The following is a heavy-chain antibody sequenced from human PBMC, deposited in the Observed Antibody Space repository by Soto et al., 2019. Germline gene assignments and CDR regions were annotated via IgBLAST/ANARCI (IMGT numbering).Heavy chain of an antibody. D-gene: IGHD3-22*01. Sequence: SETLSLTCSVSGDSISNSRFYWAWIRQPPGEGQKWIGSIYHTGNAYYKPSLKSQVTIFVDTSKNKFTMKLNSVTSAYTALYYCARDYFDSSDYTTNWFDPWGQGTLVTVS. CDR2: IYHTGNA. J-gene: IGHJ5*02. CDR1: GDSISNSRFY. V-gene: IGHV4-39*01. CDR3: ARDYFDSSDYTTNWFDP.